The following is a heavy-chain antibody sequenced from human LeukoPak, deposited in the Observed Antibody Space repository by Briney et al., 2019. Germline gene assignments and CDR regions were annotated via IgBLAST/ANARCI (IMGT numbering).Heavy chain of an antibody. Sequence: GESLQISCNGSGYXFTTYWIRWVRQMPGKGLEWMGIVYPDDSNTRYSPSFQGQVTISADKSISTAYLQWSSLKASDTAMYYCARTGYGSGSFDYWGQGTLVTVSS. J-gene: IGHJ4*02. D-gene: IGHD3-10*01. V-gene: IGHV5-51*01. CDR2: VYPDDSNT. CDR3: ARTGYGSGSFDY. CDR1: GYXFTTYW.